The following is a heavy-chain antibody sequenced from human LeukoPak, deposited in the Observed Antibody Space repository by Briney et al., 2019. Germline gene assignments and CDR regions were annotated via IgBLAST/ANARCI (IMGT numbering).Heavy chain of an antibody. CDR3: ATDRGWYTAIDY. CDR1: GYTLTELS. V-gene: IGHV1-24*01. CDR2: FDPEDGET. J-gene: IGHJ4*02. D-gene: IGHD6-19*01. Sequence: ASVKVSCKVSGYTLTELSMHWVRQAPGKGLEWMGGFDPEDGETIYAQKFQGRVTMTEDTSTDTAYMELSSLRSEDTAVYYCATDRGWYTAIDYWGQGTLVTVSS.